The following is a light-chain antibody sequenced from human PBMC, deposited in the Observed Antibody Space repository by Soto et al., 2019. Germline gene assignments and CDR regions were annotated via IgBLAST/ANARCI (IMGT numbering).Light chain of an antibody. V-gene: IGKV1-5*03. CDR2: KAS. J-gene: IGKJ1*01. CDR1: QTIRTW. CDR3: QQYNTDWWT. Sequence: DIPMTQSPSTLSASVGDSVTISCRASQTIRTWLAWYQQKPGKAPKVLIYKASSLDSGVPSRFSGSGSGTEFTLTIRGLQPDDFATYYCQQYNTDWWTFGQGTKVEIK.